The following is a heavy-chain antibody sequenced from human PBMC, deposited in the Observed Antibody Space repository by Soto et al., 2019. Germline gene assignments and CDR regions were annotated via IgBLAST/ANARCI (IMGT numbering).Heavy chain of an antibody. V-gene: IGHV3-53*04. D-gene: IGHD2-15*01. CDR1: RLTVSSNY. Sequence: GGSLSISCAASRLTVSSNYMSWVRQAPGKGLEWVSVIYSGGSTYYADSVKGRFTISRHNSKNTLYLQMNSLRAEDTAVYYCARDSRSSLAFDIWGQGTMVTVSS. CDR2: IYSGGST. J-gene: IGHJ3*02. CDR3: ARDSRSSLAFDI.